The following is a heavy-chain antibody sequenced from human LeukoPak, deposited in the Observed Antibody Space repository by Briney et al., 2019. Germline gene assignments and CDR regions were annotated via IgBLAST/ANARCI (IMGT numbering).Heavy chain of an antibody. D-gene: IGHD3-16*01. J-gene: IGHJ4*02. CDR3: TRLTDLAGAYDFVGFDY. CDR2: IRSTAGTYAT. CDR1: GFSFSNSD. Sequence: GGSLRLSCAASGFSFSNSDIHWVRQPSGKGLEWVARIRSTAGTYATEYIASVKGRFTISRDDLKNTAYLQMNSMKTEDTALYYCTRLTDLAGAYDFVGFDYWGQGTLVTVSS. V-gene: IGHV3-73*01.